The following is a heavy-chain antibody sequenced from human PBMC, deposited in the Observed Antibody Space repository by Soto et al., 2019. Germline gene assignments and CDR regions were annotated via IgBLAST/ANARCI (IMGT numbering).Heavy chain of an antibody. CDR2: ISGSGGST. Sequence: GGSLRLYCAASGFTFSSYAMSWVRQSPGKGLEWVSAISGSGGSTYYADSVKGRFTISRDNSKNTLYLQMNSLRAEDTAVYYCAKCITIFGVVMPDYYYYGMDVWGQGTTVTVSS. D-gene: IGHD3-3*01. CDR1: GFTFSSYA. J-gene: IGHJ6*02. V-gene: IGHV3-23*01. CDR3: AKCITIFGVVMPDYYYYGMDV.